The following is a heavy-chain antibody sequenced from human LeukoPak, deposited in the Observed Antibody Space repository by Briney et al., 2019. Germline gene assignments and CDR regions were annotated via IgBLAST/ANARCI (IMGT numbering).Heavy chain of an antibody. CDR2: IYSGGST. D-gene: IGHD6-25*01. Sequence: PGGSLRLSCAASVFTVSSNYMSWVRQAPGEGREWVSVIYSGGSTYYGDSMKGRFTISRDNSKNTLYLQMNSLRAEDTAVYYCARESRRYYFDYWGQGTLVTVSS. J-gene: IGHJ4*02. CDR1: VFTVSSNY. V-gene: IGHV3-66*01. CDR3: ARESRRYYFDY.